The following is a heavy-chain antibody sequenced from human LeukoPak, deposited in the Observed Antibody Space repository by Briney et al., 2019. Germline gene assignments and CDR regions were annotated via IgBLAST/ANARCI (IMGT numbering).Heavy chain of an antibody. CDR3: ARGIQLWVSWFDR. V-gene: IGHV4-34*01. Sequence: SETLSLTCAVYGGSFSGYYWSWIRQPPGKGLEWIGEINHSGSTNYNPSLTSRVTISVDTSKNQFSLKLSSVTAADTAVYYCARGIQLWVSWFDRWGQGTLVTVSS. J-gene: IGHJ5*02. CDR1: GGSFSGYY. CDR2: INHSGST. D-gene: IGHD5-18*01.